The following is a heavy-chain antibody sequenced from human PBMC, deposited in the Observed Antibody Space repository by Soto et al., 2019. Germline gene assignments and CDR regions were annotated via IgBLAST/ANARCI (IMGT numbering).Heavy chain of an antibody. D-gene: IGHD6-25*01. J-gene: IGHJ3*01. CDR1: GFTSSSYA. CDR3: AAGIAAAGTSGGLDL. V-gene: IGHV3-23*01. CDR2: ISGSDGNI. Sequence: EVQILESGGGLVQPGGSVRLSCAASGFTSSSYAMSWVRQAPGKGLEWVSGISGSDGNINYADSVRGRFTISRDNSKNTLNLQMNTLRVEDTAVYYCAAGIAAAGTSGGLDLWGRGTMVTVSS.